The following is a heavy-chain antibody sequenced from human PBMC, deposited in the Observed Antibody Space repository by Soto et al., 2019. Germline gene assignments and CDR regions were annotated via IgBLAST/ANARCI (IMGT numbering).Heavy chain of an antibody. CDR2: ISGSGGGT. D-gene: IGHD5-18*01. J-gene: IGHJ3*01. CDR1: TFTFSSYA. CDR3: AQDEGTRYGLRAFDL. Sequence: EVQLLESGGGLVQPGGSLRLSCAASTFTFSSYAMNWVRQAPGKGLEWVSGISGSGGGTYYADSVRGRFTISRDNSKHALYLQMNSLRAEDTAVYYCAQDEGTRYGLRAFDLGGQGTMVTVSS. V-gene: IGHV3-23*01.